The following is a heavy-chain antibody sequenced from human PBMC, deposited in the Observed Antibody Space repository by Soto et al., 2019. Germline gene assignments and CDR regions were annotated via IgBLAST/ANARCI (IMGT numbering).Heavy chain of an antibody. CDR2: IYPDDSDT. CDR1: GYSFSSYW. J-gene: IGHJ6*01. V-gene: IGHV5-51*01. Sequence: GESLKISCKSSGYSFSSYWIAWVRLMPGKGLEWMGSIYPDDSDTKYSPSLQGQVTISTDKSISAAYLQWSSLKASDTAIYYCARNSVTGYYNYYYSMDVWGQGTTVTVSS. CDR3: ARNSVTGYYNYYYSMDV. D-gene: IGHD3-9*01.